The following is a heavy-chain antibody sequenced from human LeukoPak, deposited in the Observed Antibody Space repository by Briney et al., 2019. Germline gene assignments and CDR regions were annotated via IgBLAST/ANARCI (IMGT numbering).Heavy chain of an antibody. D-gene: IGHD1-26*01. CDR3: AKGGKWDVTPFDY. V-gene: IGHV3-23*01. J-gene: IGHJ4*02. CDR1: GFTFSSYW. Sequence: GGSLRLSCAASGFTFSSYWMNWVRQAPGKGLEWVSTIRGGDGSTYYADSVKGRFTISRDNSKNTLYLQVNSLRAEDTAVYYCAKGGKWDVTPFDYWGQGTLVTVSS. CDR2: IRGGDGST.